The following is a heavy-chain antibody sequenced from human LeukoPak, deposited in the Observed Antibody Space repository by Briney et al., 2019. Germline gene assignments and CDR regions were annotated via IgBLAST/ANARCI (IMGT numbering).Heavy chain of an antibody. CDR3: ARHERDASLDHALDI. CDR1: GGSISSYY. CDR2: IYSSGTT. J-gene: IGHJ3*02. Sequence: SETLSLTCTVSGGSISSYYWSWIRQAPGKGLEWIGYIYSSGTTSYNPSLKSRVTILVDTSKNQFSLKLTSVTAADTAVYYCARHERDASLDHALDIWGRGTMVTVSS. V-gene: IGHV4-59*08. D-gene: IGHD5-24*01.